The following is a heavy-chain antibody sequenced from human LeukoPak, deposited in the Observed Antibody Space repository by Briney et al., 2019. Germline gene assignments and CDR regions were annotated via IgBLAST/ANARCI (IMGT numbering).Heavy chain of an antibody. CDR2: IKQDVSEI. Sequence: GGSLRLSCAASGFTFSSYWMSWVRQAPGKGLEWVANIKQDVSEIYYVDSVKGRFTISRDNTKNSLYLQMNSLRAEDTAVYYCARDEIVGATYFDYWGQGTLVTVSS. CDR3: ARDEIVGATYFDY. CDR1: GFTFSSYW. V-gene: IGHV3-7*01. J-gene: IGHJ4*02. D-gene: IGHD1-26*01.